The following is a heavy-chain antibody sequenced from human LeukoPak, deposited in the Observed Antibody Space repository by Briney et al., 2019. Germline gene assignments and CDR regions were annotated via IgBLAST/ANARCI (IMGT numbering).Heavy chain of an antibody. CDR1: GFTVSSNY. CDR2: IYSGGST. CDR3: ARDQFYYDSRDYGMDV. V-gene: IGHV3-53*01. D-gene: IGHD3-22*01. J-gene: IGHJ6*02. Sequence: GGSLRLSCAASGFTVSSNYMSWVRQAPGKGLEWVSVIYSGGSTYYADSVKGRFTISRDNSKNTLYLQMNSLRAEDTAVYYCARDQFYYDSRDYGMDVWGQGTTVTVSS.